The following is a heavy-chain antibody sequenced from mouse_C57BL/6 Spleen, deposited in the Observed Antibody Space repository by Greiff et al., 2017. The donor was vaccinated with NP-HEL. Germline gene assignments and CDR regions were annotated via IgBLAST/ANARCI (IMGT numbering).Heavy chain of an antibody. D-gene: IGHD1-1*01. V-gene: IGHV1-15*01. CDR1: GYTFTDYE. CDR2: IDPETGGT. CDR3: TRSPITTVVENWFAY. J-gene: IGHJ3*01. Sequence: QVQLQQSGAELVRPGASVTLSCKASGYTFTDYEMHWVKQTPVHGLEWIGAIDPETGGTAYNQKFTGKAILTADKSSSTAYMELRSLTSEDSAVYYCTRSPITTVVENWFAYWGQGTLVTVSA.